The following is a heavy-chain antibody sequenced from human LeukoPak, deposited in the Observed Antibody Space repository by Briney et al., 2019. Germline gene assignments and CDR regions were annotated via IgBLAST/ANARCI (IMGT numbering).Heavy chain of an antibody. Sequence: ASVTVSFKASGYTFTSYDINWVRQATGQGLEWMGWMNPNSGNTGYAQKFQGRVTMTRNTSISTAYMELSSLRSEDTAVYYCARLHPAVAATEVWFDPWGQGTLVTVSS. V-gene: IGHV1-8*01. CDR2: MNPNSGNT. D-gene: IGHD2-15*01. CDR1: GYTFTSYD. J-gene: IGHJ5*02. CDR3: ARLHPAVAATEVWFDP.